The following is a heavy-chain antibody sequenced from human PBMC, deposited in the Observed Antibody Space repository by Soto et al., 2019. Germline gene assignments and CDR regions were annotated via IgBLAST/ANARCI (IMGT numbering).Heavy chain of an antibody. J-gene: IGHJ4*02. D-gene: IGHD1-26*01. V-gene: IGHV3-33*01. CDR2: IWYDGSHK. Sequence: QVQLVESGGGVVQPGRSLRLSCAASGFTFSTYGMHWVRQAPGTGLEWVAVIWYDGSHKDYADSVKGRFTISRDNSKNTLYLQMNSLRVEDTAVYYCARAVGPLDYWGQGTLVAVSS. CDR1: GFTFSTYG. CDR3: ARAVGPLDY.